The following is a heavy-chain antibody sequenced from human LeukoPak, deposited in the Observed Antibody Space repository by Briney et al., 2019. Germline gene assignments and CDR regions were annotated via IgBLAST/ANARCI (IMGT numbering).Heavy chain of an antibody. CDR2: IWYDGRK. D-gene: IGHD3-22*01. V-gene: IGHV3-33*01. CDR3: ARARNNYDRSGFSALDY. J-gene: IGHJ4*02. Sequence: PGGSLRLSCAASGVAFDSHGMHWVRQAPGKGLEWVAVIWYDGRKDYADSVKGRFTISRDNSKNTLYLQMNSLRAEDTAVYYCARARNNYDRSGFSALDYWGQGTLVTVSS. CDR1: GVAFDSHG.